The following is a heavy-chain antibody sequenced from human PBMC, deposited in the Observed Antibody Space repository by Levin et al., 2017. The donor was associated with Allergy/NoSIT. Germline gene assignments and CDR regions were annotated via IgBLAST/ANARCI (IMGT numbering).Heavy chain of an antibody. CDR2: ISSSGDNT. CDR3: AKCLRPYYYMDV. J-gene: IGHJ6*03. CDR1: GFTFSNHG. V-gene: IGHV3-23*01. Sequence: RSGGSLRLSCAASGFTFSNHGLAWARQAPGKGLEWVSTISSSGDNTFYADSVKGRFTISRDKSKNTVYLQLSGLRVEDTAVYYCAKCLRPYYYMDVWGKGTTVVVSS. D-gene: IGHD5/OR15-5a*01.